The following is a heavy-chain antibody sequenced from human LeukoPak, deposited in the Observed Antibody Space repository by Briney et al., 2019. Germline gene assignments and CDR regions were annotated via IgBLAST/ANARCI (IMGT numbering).Heavy chain of an antibody. Sequence: SETLSLTCTVNGGSFSDNSWSWIRQPPGKGLEWIGEITHVGSTSYNPSLKSRVTTSIDMSKNHFSLRLSSVTAADTAVYYCARGRRYSYGYGADTFDIWGQGTMITVSS. V-gene: IGHV4-34*01. CDR3: ARGRRYSYGYGADTFDI. CDR2: ITHVGST. CDR1: GGSFSDNS. J-gene: IGHJ3*02. D-gene: IGHD5-18*01.